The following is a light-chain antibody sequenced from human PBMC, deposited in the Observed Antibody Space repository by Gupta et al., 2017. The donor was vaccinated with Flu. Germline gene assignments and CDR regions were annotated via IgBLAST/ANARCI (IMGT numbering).Light chain of an antibody. J-gene: IGLJ2*01. Sequence: QSALTQPASVSGSPGQSITISCTENSSDVGSYNLVSWYQQHPGKAPKLMIYEGSKRPSGVSNRFSGSKSGNTASLTISGLQAEDEADYHCCSYAAGRPFVTFGGGTRLTVL. CDR1: SSDVGSYNL. V-gene: IGLV2-23*03. CDR3: CSYAAGRPFVT. CDR2: EGS.